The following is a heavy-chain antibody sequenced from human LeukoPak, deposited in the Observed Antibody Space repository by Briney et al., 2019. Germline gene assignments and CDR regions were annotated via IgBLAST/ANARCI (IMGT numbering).Heavy chain of an antibody. CDR2: IKSKTDGGTT. CDR3: TTGAAGTTFDY. Sequence: GGSLRLSCAVSGFTFSSYWMSWVRQAPGKGLEWVGRIKSKTDGGTTDYAAPVKGRFTISRDDSKNTLYLRMNSLKTEDTAVYYCTTGAAGTTFDYWGQGTLVTVSS. D-gene: IGHD1-1*01. CDR1: GFTFSSYW. J-gene: IGHJ4*02. V-gene: IGHV3-15*01.